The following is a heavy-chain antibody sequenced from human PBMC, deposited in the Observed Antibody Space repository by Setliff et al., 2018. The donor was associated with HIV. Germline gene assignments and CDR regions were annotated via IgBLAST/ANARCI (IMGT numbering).Heavy chain of an antibody. CDR1: GYSISSGYY. V-gene: IGHV4-38-2*01. D-gene: IGHD3-3*01. Sequence: SETLSLTCAVSGYSISSGYYWGWIRQPPGKGLEWIGNIYHSGSTYYNPSLKSRVTISVDTSKNQFSLKLRSVTAADTAVYYCARGLLFGRSLDYWGQGTLVTVSS. J-gene: IGHJ4*02. CDR3: ARGLLFGRSLDY. CDR2: IYHSGST.